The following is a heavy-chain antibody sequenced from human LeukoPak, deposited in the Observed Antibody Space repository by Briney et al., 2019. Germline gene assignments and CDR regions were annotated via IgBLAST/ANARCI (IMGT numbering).Heavy chain of an antibody. CDR3: ANGDGFDY. CDR2: IKQDGSET. J-gene: IGHJ4*02. V-gene: IGHV3-7*01. Sequence: GGSLRLSCAASGFTFSTYWMSWVRQAPGKGLEWVANIKQDGSETYYADSVKGRFTIFRDNAKNSLYLQMDSLRVEDTAVYHCANGDGFDYWGQGTLVIVSS. D-gene: IGHD5-24*01. CDR1: GFTFSTYW.